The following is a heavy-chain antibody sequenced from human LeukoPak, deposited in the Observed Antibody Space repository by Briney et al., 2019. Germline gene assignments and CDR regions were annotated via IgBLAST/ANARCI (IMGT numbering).Heavy chain of an antibody. V-gene: IGHV3-30*18. CDR1: GFTSSSYG. CDR2: ISYDGSNK. Sequence: GRSLRLSCAASGFTSSSYGMHWVRQAPAKGLEWVAIISYDGSNKYYADSVKGRFTISRDNSKHTLYLQINSLRAEDTAVYYCAKSTTVTQRGYFDYWGQGTLVTVSS. J-gene: IGHJ4*02. D-gene: IGHD4-17*01. CDR3: AKSTTVTQRGYFDY.